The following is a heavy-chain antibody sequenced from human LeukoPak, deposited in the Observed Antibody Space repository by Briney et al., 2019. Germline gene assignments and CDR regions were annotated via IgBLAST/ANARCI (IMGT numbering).Heavy chain of an antibody. CDR1: GGSISSYY. Sequence: SGTLSLTCTVSGGSISSYYWSWIRQPPGKGLEWIGYIYYSGSTNYNPSLKSRVTISVDTSKNQFSLKLSSVTAADTAVYYCARAGGYYDILTGRGLLDDAFDIWGQGTMVTVSS. J-gene: IGHJ3*02. D-gene: IGHD3-9*01. CDR2: IYYSGST. V-gene: IGHV4-59*01. CDR3: ARAGGYYDILTGRGLLDDAFDI.